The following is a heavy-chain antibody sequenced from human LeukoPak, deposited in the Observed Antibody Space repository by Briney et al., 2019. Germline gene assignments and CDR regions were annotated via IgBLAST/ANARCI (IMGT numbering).Heavy chain of an antibody. CDR2: IYTSGST. J-gene: IGHJ5*02. V-gene: IGHV4-4*09. CDR1: GGSISSYY. D-gene: IGHD6-19*01. Sequence: TSETLSLTCTVSGGSISSYYWSWIRQPPGKGLEWIGYIYTSGSTNYNPSLKSRVTISVDTSKNQFSLKLSSVTAADTAVYYCARLGSGRARAIDPWGQGTLVTVSS. CDR3: ARLGSGRARAIDP.